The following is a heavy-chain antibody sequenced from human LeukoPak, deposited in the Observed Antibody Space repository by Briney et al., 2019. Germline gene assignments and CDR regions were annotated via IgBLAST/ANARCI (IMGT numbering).Heavy chain of an antibody. CDR2: IIPIFGTA. D-gene: IGHD3-22*01. CDR3: ARSPSSGYYYWFDP. V-gene: IGHV1-69*05. CDR1: GGTFSSYA. Sequence: SVKVSCKASGGTFSSYAISWVRQAPGQGLEWIRRIIPIFGTANYAQKFQGRVTITTDESTSTAYMELSSLRSEDTAVYYCARSPSSGYYYWFDPWGQGTLVTVSS. J-gene: IGHJ5*02.